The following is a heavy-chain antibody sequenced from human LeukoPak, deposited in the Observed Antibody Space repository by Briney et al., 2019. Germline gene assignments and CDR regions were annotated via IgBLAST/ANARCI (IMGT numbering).Heavy chain of an antibody. CDR3: ARGGGYYAIDY. D-gene: IGHD1-26*01. CDR2: VYSDDTT. V-gene: IGHV3-53*01. Sequence: GGSLRLSCAASGFTVNSNYMNWVRQAPGKGLEWVSVVYSDDTTYYADSVKGRFTISRDNSKNTLYLQMNNLRAEDTDVYYCARGGGYYAIDYWGQGTLVTVSS. CDR1: GFTVNSNY. J-gene: IGHJ4*02.